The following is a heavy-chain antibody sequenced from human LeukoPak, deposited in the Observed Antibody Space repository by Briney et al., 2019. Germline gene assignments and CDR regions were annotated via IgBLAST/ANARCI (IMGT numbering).Heavy chain of an antibody. Sequence: PSETLSLTCAVYGGSFSGYYWSWIRQPPGKGLEWIGEINHSGSTNYNPSLKSRVTISVDTSKNQFSLKLSSVTAADTAVYYCARDLNGDYPDYWSPGTLVTVSS. CDR1: GGSFSGYY. CDR2: INHSGST. V-gene: IGHV4-34*01. J-gene: IGHJ4*02. CDR3: ARDLNGDYPDY. D-gene: IGHD4-17*01.